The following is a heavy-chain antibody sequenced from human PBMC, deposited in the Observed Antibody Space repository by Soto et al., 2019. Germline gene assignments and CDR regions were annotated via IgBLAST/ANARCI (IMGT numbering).Heavy chain of an antibody. V-gene: IGHV3-11*05. CDR1: GFTFSASY. D-gene: IGHD3-10*01. J-gene: IGHJ4*02. Sequence: PGGSLRLSCSASGFTFSASYMSWVRQAPGKGLEWISYISGTSSYTTYADSVKGRFTISRDNSQNTLYLQMNFLRAEDTAVYFCATDFKAIYGYNHFDNWGQGSLVTVSS. CDR2: ISGTSSYT. CDR3: ATDFKAIYGYNHFDN.